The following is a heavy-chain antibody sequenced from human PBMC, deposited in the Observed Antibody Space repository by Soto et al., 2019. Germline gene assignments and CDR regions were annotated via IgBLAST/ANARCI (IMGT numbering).Heavy chain of an antibody. CDR3: AKGCGGDSYSGVQY. Sequence: EVQLLESGRGLVQPGGSLRLSCAASGFTFSSSAMSWVRQAPGKGLEWVSSISNSGGSTYYADSVKGRFAISRDNSKNTLYLQMIGLQAEATAVYYGAKGCGGDSYSGVQYWCQGALCTFSS. CDR2: ISNSGGST. J-gene: IGHJ4*02. CDR1: GFTFSSSA. D-gene: IGHD2-21*02. V-gene: IGHV3-23*01.